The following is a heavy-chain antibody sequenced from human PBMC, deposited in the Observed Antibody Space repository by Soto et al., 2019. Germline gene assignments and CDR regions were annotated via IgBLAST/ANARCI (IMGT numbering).Heavy chain of an antibody. Sequence: SVKVSCKASRDTFSSYAISWVRQAPGKGLEWMGKIIPTFGRTNYAQKFQGRLTISADDSTSTAYMELSSLVSEDTADYYCARDPLSSFAMDVWGQGTTVTVSS. V-gene: IGHV1-69*13. CDR3: ARDPLSSFAMDV. J-gene: IGHJ6*02. CDR1: RDTFSSYA. D-gene: IGHD3-10*02. CDR2: IIPTFGRT.